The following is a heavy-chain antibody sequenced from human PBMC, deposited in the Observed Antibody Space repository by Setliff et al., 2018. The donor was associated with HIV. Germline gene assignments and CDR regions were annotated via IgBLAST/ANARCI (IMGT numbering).Heavy chain of an antibody. J-gene: IGHJ4*02. CDR1: GGSIINYF. D-gene: IGHD5-18*01. CDR2: IYYSGST. Sequence: SETLSLTCSVTGGSIINYFWGWIRMPPGKGLEWIGYIYYSGSTDYNPSLKSRVTISVDTSKNQVSLKLNPVTAADTAVYYCARSPGVDTNMAFDYWGQGTLVTVLL. V-gene: IGHV4-59*01. CDR3: ARSPGVDTNMAFDY.